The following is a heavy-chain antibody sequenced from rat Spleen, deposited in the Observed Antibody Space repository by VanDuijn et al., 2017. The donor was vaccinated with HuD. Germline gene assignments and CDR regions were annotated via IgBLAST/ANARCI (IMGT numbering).Heavy chain of an antibody. D-gene: IGHD1-9*01. V-gene: IGHV5-7*01. J-gene: IGHJ2*01. CDR2: ISYDGSST. Sequence: EVQLVESDGGLVQPGRSLKLSCAASGFTFSHYDMAWVRQAPKKGLEWVAFISYDGSSTYYRDSVKGRFTISRDNAKSTLYLQMNSLRSEDTATYYCTRAYDYGYTHYFDYWGQGVMVTVSS. CDR1: GFTFSHYD. CDR3: TRAYDYGYTHYFDY.